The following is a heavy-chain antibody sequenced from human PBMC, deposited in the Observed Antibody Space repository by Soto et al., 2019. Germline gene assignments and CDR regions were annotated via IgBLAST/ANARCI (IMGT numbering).Heavy chain of an antibody. CDR3: ARDGITGTTPSRYYYGMDV. CDR1: GGSISSYY. J-gene: IGHJ6*02. V-gene: IGHV4-59*01. D-gene: IGHD1-20*01. Sequence: QVQLQESGPGLVKPSETLSLTCTVSGGSISSYYWSWIRQPPGKGLEWIGYIYYIGGTNYNPSLKSRVTISVDTSKNQFSLKLSSVTAADTAVYYCARDGITGTTPSRYYYGMDVWGQGTTVTVSS. CDR2: IYYIGGT.